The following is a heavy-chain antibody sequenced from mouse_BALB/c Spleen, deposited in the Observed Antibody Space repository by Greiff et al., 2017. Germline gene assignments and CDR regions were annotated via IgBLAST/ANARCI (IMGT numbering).Heavy chain of an antibody. CDR3: VRSDCDY. V-gene: IGHV10-1*02. CDR2: IRSKSNNYAT. CDR1: GFTFNTYA. J-gene: IGHJ2*01. Sequence: EVQRVESGGGLVQPKGSLKLSCAASGFTFNTYAMNWVRQAPGKGLEWVARIRSKSNNYATYYADSVKDRFTISRDDSQSMLYLQMNNLKTEDTAMYYCVRSDCDYWGQGTTLTVSS.